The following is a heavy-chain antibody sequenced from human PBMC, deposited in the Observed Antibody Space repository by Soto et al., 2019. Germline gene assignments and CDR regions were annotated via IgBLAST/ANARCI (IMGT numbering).Heavy chain of an antibody. Sequence: GGSLRLSCAASGFTFSSYWMHWVRQTPEKGLVWVSHIDGDGSSTTYADSVKGRFTISRDNAKNTLYLQMNSLRAEDTAVYYCARDGPSAMALDYWGQGTLVTVSS. CDR1: GFTFSSYW. D-gene: IGHD5-18*01. CDR2: IDGDGSST. J-gene: IGHJ4*02. V-gene: IGHV3-74*01. CDR3: ARDGPSAMALDY.